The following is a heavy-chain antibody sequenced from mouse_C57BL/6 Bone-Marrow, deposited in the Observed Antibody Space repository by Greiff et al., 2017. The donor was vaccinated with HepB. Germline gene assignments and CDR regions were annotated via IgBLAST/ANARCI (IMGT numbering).Heavy chain of an antibody. CDR3: AIQDLITTLVAPDWYFDV. CDR2: IYPGDGDT. J-gene: IGHJ1*03. D-gene: IGHD1-1*01. Sequence: QVQLQQSGPELVKPGASVKISCKASGYSFSSSWMNWVKQRPGKGLEWIGRIYPGDGDTNYNGKFKGKATLTADKSSSTAYMQLISLTSEDSAVYFCAIQDLITTLVAPDWYFDVWGTGTTVTVAS. CDR1: GYSFSSSW. V-gene: IGHV1-82*01.